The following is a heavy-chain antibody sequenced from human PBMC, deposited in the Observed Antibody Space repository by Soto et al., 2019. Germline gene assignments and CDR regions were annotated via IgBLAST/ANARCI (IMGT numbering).Heavy chain of an antibody. J-gene: IGHJ4*02. CDR2: ISGSGFST. CDR3: AKDPGDYPSDYFDY. CDR1: GFTFSSYA. Sequence: EVQLLESGGGLVQPGGSLRLSCAVSGFTFSSYAMSWVRQAPGKGLEWVSAISGSGFSTYYADSVKGRFTVSRDTSKNRLFLQMNSLRAEDTAVYYCAKDPGDYPSDYFDYWGQGTLVTVSS. D-gene: IGHD4-17*01. V-gene: IGHV3-23*01.